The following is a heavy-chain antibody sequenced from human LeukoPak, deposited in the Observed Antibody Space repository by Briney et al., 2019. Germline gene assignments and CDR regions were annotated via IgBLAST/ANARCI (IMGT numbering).Heavy chain of an antibody. J-gene: IGHJ4*02. V-gene: IGHV1-18*01. D-gene: IGHD1-26*01. CDR1: GYTFTSYG. Sequence: ASVKVSCKASGYTFTSYGISWVRQAPGQGLEWMGWISAYNGNTNYAQKLQGRVTMTTDTSTSTAYMELRSLRSDDTAVYYCAREGGTWGVYTGGYYETDYWGQGTLVTVSS. CDR2: ISAYNGNT. CDR3: AREGGTWGVYTGGYYETDY.